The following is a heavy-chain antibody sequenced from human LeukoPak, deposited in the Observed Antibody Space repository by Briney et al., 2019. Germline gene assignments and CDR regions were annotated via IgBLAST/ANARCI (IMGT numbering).Heavy chain of an antibody. D-gene: IGHD2-8*01. CDR3: ARGSMVYAWYYYGMDV. J-gene: IGHJ6*02. Sequence: SETLSLTCAVYGGSFSGYYWSWIRQPPGKGLEWIGEINHSGSTNYNPSLKSRVTISVDTSKNQFSLKLSSVTAADTAVYYCARGSMVYAWYYYGMDVWGQGTTVTVSS. CDR1: GGSFSGYY. V-gene: IGHV4-34*01. CDR2: INHSGST.